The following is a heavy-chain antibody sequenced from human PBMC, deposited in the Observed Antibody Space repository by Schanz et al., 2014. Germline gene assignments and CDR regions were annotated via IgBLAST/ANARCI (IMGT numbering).Heavy chain of an antibody. CDR2: IGTAGDT. Sequence: VQLVESGGGVVQPGRSLRLSCSASGFTLSSYGMHWVRQVTGKGLEWVSGIGTAGDTYYPDSVKGRFTISRENAQNSLFLQLNTLRAGDTAVYYCARVVGSGWHYFDLWGQGTLVTVSS. D-gene: IGHD6-19*01. V-gene: IGHV3-13*04. CDR1: GFTLSSYG. CDR3: ARVVGSGWHYFDL. J-gene: IGHJ4*02.